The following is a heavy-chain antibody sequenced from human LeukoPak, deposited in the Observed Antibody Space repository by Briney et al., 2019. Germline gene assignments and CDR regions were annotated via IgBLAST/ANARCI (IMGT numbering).Heavy chain of an antibody. CDR3: ARVPSGVRGIIIDY. V-gene: IGHV4-61*01. D-gene: IGHD3-10*01. CDR2: VYYRGST. Sequence: PSETLSLTCTVSGGSVSSGSYYWSWIRQPPGKGLEWIGYVYYRGSTNYNPSLKSRVTVSVDTSKNQFSLKLSSVTAADTAVYYCARVPSGVRGIIIDYWGQGTLVTVSS. CDR1: GGSVSSGSYY. J-gene: IGHJ4*02.